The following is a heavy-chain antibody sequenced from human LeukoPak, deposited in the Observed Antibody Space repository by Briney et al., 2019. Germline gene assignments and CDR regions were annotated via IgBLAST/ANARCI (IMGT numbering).Heavy chain of an antibody. V-gene: IGHV3-7*01. CDR2: INQDGAEK. CDR3: ATNSGKRFDY. D-gene: IGHD1-1*01. J-gene: IGHJ4*02. CDR1: GFTFSSYW. Sequence: GGSLRLSCAASGFTFSSYWMSWVRQAPGKGLEYMAKINQDGAEKYYVDSEKGRFTISRDNAKNSLYLQMNSLRAEDTAVYYCATNSGKRFDYWGQGTLVTVSS.